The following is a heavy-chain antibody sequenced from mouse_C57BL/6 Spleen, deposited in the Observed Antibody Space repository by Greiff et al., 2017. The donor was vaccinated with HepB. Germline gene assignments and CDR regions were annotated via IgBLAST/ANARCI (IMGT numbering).Heavy chain of an antibody. Sequence: EVQLQESGPGLVKPSQSLSLTCSVTGYSITSGYYWNWIRQFPGNKLEWMGYISYDGSNNYNPSLKNRISITRDTSKNQFFLKLNSVTTEDTATYYCARDYYDYDVFAYWGQGTLVTVSA. J-gene: IGHJ3*01. CDR3: ARDYYDYDVFAY. CDR2: ISYDGSN. D-gene: IGHD2-4*01. CDR1: GYSITSGYY. V-gene: IGHV3-6*01.